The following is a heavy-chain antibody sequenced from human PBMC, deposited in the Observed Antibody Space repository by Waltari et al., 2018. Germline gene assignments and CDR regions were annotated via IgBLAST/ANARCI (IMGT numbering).Heavy chain of an antibody. V-gene: IGHV5-51*01. Sequence: EVQLVQSGAAVKKPVESLKISCKGSGYSFTTYCIGWVRRMPGKGLEWMGIIYPGDSDTRYSPSFQGQVTISADKSISTAYLQWSSLKASDTAMYYCATPGYAAFVRYFQHWGQGTLVTVSS. CDR3: ATPGYAAFVRYFQH. J-gene: IGHJ1*01. CDR2: IYPGDSDT. D-gene: IGHD5-12*01. CDR1: GYSFTTYC.